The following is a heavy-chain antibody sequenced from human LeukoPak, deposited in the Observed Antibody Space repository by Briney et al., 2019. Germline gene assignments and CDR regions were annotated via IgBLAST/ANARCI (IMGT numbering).Heavy chain of an antibody. CDR1: GFTFNIYW. Sequence: PGGSLRLSCAASGFTFNIYWMHWVRQAPGKGLVWVSRINSDGSSTTYADSVQGRFTISRDNTKNTVYLQLNSLRAEDTAVYYCARDRTYVMDVWGQGTTVTVSS. V-gene: IGHV3-74*01. J-gene: IGHJ6*02. D-gene: IGHD2-21*01. CDR3: ARDRTYVMDV. CDR2: INSDGSST.